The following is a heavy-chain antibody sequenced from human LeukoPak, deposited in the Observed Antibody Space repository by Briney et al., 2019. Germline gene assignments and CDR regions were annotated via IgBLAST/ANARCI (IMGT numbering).Heavy chain of an antibody. CDR2: IIPIFGTA. CDR3: ALGAYDSSGYLVY. D-gene: IGHD3-22*01. J-gene: IGHJ4*02. V-gene: IGHV1-69*05. CDR1: GGTFSSYA. Sequence: SVKVPCKASGGTFSSYAISWVRQAPGQGLEWMGGIIPIFGTANYAQKFQGRVTITTDESTSTAYMELSSLRSEDTAVYYCALGAYDSSGYLVYWSQGTLVTVSP.